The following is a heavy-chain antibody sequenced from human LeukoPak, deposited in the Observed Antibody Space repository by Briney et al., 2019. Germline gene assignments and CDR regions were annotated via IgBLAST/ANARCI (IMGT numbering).Heavy chain of an antibody. V-gene: IGHV3-21*01. Sequence: GGSLRLSCAASGFTFSSYSMNWVRQAPGKGLEWVSSISSGSSFIYYADSVKGRFTISRDNAKNSLYLQTNSLRAEDTAVYYCARDSGSPQDAFDIWGQGTMSPSLQ. CDR3: ARDSGSPQDAFDI. J-gene: IGHJ3*02. CDR1: GFTFSSYS. CDR2: ISSGSSFI. D-gene: IGHD6-13*01.